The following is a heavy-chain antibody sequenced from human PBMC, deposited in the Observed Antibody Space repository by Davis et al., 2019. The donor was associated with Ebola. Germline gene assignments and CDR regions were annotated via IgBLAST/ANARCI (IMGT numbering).Heavy chain of an antibody. CDR1: GFTVSSNY. CDR2: IKQDGNEK. Sequence: GESLKISCAASGFTVSSNYMSWVRQAPGKGLEWVANIKQDGNEKYYVDSVKGRFSISRDSAKNSLYLQMSSLRAEDTAVYYCARVYGTWGQGTLVTVSS. CDR3: ARVYGT. D-gene: IGHD2-2*02. V-gene: IGHV3-7*01. J-gene: IGHJ5*02.